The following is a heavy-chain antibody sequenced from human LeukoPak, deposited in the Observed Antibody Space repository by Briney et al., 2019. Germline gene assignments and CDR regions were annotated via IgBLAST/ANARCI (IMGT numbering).Heavy chain of an antibody. Sequence: ASVKVSCKASGYTFTSYYMHWVRQAPGQGLEWMGIINPSGGSTSYAQKFQGRVTMTRDTSTSTVYMELSSLRSEDTAVYYCARNYYGSLHLYYFDYWGQGTLVTVSS. J-gene: IGHJ4*02. CDR2: INPSGGST. CDR3: ARNYYGSLHLYYFDY. D-gene: IGHD3-10*01. CDR1: GYTFTSYY. V-gene: IGHV1-46*01.